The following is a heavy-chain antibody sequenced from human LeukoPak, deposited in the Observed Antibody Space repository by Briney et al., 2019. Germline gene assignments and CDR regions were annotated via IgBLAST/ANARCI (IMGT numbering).Heavy chain of an antibody. V-gene: IGHV4-59*01. Sequence: SQTLSLTCTVSGGSISSYYWSWIRQPPGKGLEWIGYIYYSGSTNYNPSLKSRVTISVDTSKNQFSLKLSSVTAADTAVYYCARVGSNWMGYYYYYMDVWGKGTTVTVSS. CDR3: ARVGSNWMGYYYYYMDV. CDR1: GGSISSYY. D-gene: IGHD1-20*01. CDR2: IYYSGST. J-gene: IGHJ6*03.